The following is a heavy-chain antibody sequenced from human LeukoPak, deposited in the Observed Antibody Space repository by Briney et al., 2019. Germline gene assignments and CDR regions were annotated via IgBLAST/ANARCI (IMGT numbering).Heavy chain of an antibody. CDR3: ARGRRLRSYYYYYMDV. CDR1: GDSVSSNSAA. Sequence: SQTLSLTCAISGDSVSSNSAAWNWIRQSPSRGLEWLGRTYYRSKWYNDYAVSVKSRITINPDTSKDQFSLQLNSVTPEDTAVYYCARGRRLRSYYYYYMDVWGKGTTVTISS. V-gene: IGHV6-1*01. CDR2: TYYRSKWYN. D-gene: IGHD3-16*01. J-gene: IGHJ6*03.